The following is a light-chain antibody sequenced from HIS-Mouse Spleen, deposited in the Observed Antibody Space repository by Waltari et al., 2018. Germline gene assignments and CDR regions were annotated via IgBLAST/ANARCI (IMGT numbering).Light chain of an antibody. V-gene: IGLV3-19*01. CDR1: SLRSYY. Sequence: SSELTQDPAVFVALGQTVRITCQGDSLRSYYASWYQQKPGQAPVLVIYGKNNRTSGIQDRFSCSSSGNTASLTITGAQAEDEADYYCNSLDSSGNHLSVFGTATKVTVL. CDR3: NSLDSSGNHLSV. CDR2: GKN. J-gene: IGLJ1*01.